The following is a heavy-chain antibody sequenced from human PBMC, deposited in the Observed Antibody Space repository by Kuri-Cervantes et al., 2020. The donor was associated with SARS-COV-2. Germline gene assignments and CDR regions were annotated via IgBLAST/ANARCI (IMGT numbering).Heavy chain of an antibody. D-gene: IGHD3-3*01. V-gene: IGHV3-21*01. Sequence: GGFLRLSCAASEFTFIKCRMKCVRQATGKGLEWGSSISSSSSYTNYADSVKGRFTISRDNAKNSLYLQMNSLRAEDTAVYYCARDRRRDDFWSGYSIKFKYYYYGMDVWGQGTTVTVSS. J-gene: IGHJ6*02. CDR3: ARDRRRDDFWSGYSIKFKYYYYGMDV. CDR1: EFTFIKCR. CDR2: ISSSSSYT.